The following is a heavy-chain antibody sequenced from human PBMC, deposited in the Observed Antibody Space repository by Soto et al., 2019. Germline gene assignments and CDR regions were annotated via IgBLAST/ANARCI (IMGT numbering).Heavy chain of an antibody. CDR1: GYTLTEFS. V-gene: IGHV1-24*01. CDR3: ATVAVQVGWFRSDYVPQFDS. J-gene: IGHJ4*02. CDR2: FDPEEGET. D-gene: IGHD3-16*01. Sequence: ASVKVSCKVSGYTLTEFSIHWVRQAPGKGLEWMGGFDPEEGETIYAQRFQGRVIMTEDTSTDTAYMELSSLRSEDTAVYYCATVAVQVGWFRSDYVPQFDSWGQGTLVTFSS.